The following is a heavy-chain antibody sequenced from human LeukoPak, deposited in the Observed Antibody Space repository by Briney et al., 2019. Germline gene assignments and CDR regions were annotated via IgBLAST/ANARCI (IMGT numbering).Heavy chain of an antibody. D-gene: IGHD3-22*01. V-gene: IGHV3-11*04. CDR1: GFTFSDYY. Sequence: GSLRLSCAASGFTFSDYYMSWIRQAPGKGLEWVSYISSSGSTIYYADSVKGRFTISRDNAKNSLYLQMNNLRAEDTAVYYCARPRSLYYDSSGFYFDYWGQGTLVTVSS. J-gene: IGHJ4*02. CDR3: ARPRSLYYDSSGFYFDY. CDR2: ISSSGSTI.